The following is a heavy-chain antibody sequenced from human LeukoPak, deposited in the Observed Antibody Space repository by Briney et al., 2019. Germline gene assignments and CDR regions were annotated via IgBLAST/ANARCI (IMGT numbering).Heavy chain of an antibody. CDR2: MYYTGST. CDR3: ASGIAADLY. CDR1: GGSLINYY. D-gene: IGHD6-13*01. Sequence: SETLSLTYTVSGGSLINYYWGWIRQPPGKGLEWIGYMYYTGSTSYNPSLKSRVTISVDTSKNQFSLKLSSVTAADTAVYYCASGIAADLYWGQGTLVTVSS. J-gene: IGHJ4*02. V-gene: IGHV4-59*08.